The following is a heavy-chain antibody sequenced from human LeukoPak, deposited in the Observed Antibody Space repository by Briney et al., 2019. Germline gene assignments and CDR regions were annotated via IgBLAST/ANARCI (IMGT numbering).Heavy chain of an antibody. CDR2: ISGSSSTI. CDR1: GFTFRSYS. D-gene: IGHD3-22*01. Sequence: GGSLRLSCAASGFTFRSYSMNWVRQAPGKGLEWGSYISGSSSTIYYAGSVKGRFTISRDNGKNTLYLQMNSLRAEDTAVYYCARGSTYYDSSGQVPFDYWGQGTLVTVSS. V-gene: IGHV3-48*01. J-gene: IGHJ4*02. CDR3: ARGSTYYDSSGQVPFDY.